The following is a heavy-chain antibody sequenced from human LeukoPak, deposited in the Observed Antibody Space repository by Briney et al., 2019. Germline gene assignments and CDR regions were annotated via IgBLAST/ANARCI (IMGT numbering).Heavy chain of an antibody. CDR1: GFTVGNNY. J-gene: IGHJ4*02. V-gene: IGHV3-53*01. CDR2: IYSGGST. Sequence: TGGSLRLSCTASGFTVGNNYMNWVRQAPGKGLEWVSLIYSGGSTYYADSVKGRFTISRDNSKNTLYLQMSSLRAEDTAVYYCARDTPGIAASVNGGWGQGTLVTVSS. CDR3: ARDTPGIAASVNGG. D-gene: IGHD6-13*01.